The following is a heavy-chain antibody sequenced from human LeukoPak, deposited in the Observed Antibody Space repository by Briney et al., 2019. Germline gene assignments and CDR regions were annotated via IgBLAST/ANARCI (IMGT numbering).Heavy chain of an antibody. CDR1: GFTFSSYG. V-gene: IGHV3-30*18. CDR3: AKDSSGWLDP. D-gene: IGHD6-19*01. J-gene: IGHJ5*02. Sequence: PGGSLRLSCAASGFTFSSYGMHWVRQAPGKGLEWVAVISYDGSNKYYADSVKGRFTISRDNSKNTLYLQMNSLRAEDTAVYYCAKDSSGWLDPWGQGTLVTVSS. CDR2: ISYDGSNK.